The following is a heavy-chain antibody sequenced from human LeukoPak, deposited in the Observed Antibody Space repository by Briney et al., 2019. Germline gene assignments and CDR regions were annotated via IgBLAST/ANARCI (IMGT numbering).Heavy chain of an antibody. V-gene: IGHV3-7*01. Sequence: GGSLRLSCAASGFTFSSSWMSWVRQAPGKGLEWVANIKHDGTEKYCVDSVKGRFTISRDNAKNSLYLQMNSLRAEDTAVYYCARDYSRYYYYMDVWGKGTTVTVSS. J-gene: IGHJ6*03. CDR3: ARDYSRYYYYMDV. CDR2: IKHDGTEK. D-gene: IGHD2-21*01. CDR1: GFTFSSSW.